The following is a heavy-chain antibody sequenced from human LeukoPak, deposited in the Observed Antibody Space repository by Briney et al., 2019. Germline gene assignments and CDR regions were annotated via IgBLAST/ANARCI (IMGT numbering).Heavy chain of an antibody. CDR1: GFIFSSYG. CDR3: AKDRNFEGGTTGGYFHL. J-gene: IGHJ1*01. Sequence: PGKSLRLSCAASGFIFSSYGMHWVRQAPGKGLEWAAVISYDGTDKDYADSVKGRFTISRDNSNSTLYLQMNSLRAEDTAVYYCAKDRNFEGGTTGGYFHLWGQGTLVTVFS. CDR2: ISYDGTDK. V-gene: IGHV3-30*18. D-gene: IGHD1-7*01.